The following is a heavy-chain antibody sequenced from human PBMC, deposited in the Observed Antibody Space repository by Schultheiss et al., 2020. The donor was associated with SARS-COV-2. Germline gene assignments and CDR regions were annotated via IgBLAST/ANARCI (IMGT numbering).Heavy chain of an antibody. CDR3: ARGSSGGYFYGLDV. J-gene: IGHJ6*02. V-gene: IGHV3-23*01. D-gene: IGHD2-15*01. CDR2: ISGSGGST. Sequence: GGSLRLSCAASEFSFSSFSMSWVRQTPEKGLDCVSGISGSGGSTYYADSVKGRFTISRDNSKNTVFLQMNSLRDEDTAIYYCARGSSGGYFYGLDVWGQGTTVTVSS. CDR1: EFSFSSFS.